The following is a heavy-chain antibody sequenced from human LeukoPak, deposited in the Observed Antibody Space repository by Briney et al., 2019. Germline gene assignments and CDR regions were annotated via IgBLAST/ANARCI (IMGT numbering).Heavy chain of an antibody. CDR2: IYYSGNA. Sequence: SETLSLTCTVAGGSISGSSYYWAWLRQPPGKGLEWIGSIYYSGNAFYNASLKSRATILVDTSKNQFSLEVDSVTAADTAMYYCASQLDTTGYYVGFFDSWGQGALVTVSS. D-gene: IGHD3-9*01. CDR3: ASQLDTTGYYVGFFDS. CDR1: GGSISGSSYY. V-gene: IGHV4-39*01. J-gene: IGHJ4*02.